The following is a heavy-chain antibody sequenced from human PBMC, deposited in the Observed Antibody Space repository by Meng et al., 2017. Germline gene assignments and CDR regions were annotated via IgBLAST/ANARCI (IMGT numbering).Heavy chain of an antibody. CDR1: GYTFTSYD. J-gene: IGHJ5*02. V-gene: IGHV1-8*03. CDR3: ARGGSGGKENWFDP. Sequence: ASVKVSCKASGYTFTSYDINWVRQATGQGIEWMGWMNPNSGNTGYAQKFQGRVTITRNTSISTAYMELSSLRSEDTAVYYCARGGSGGKENWFDPWGQGTLVTVSS. CDR2: MNPNSGNT. D-gene: IGHD2-15*01.